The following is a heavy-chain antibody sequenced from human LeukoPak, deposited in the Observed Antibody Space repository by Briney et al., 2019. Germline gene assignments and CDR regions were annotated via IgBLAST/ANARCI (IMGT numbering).Heavy chain of an antibody. V-gene: IGHV3-33*01. CDR3: ARDGGILTGYYKMVEGAYDY. D-gene: IGHD3-9*01. CDR1: GFTFSSYG. Sequence: GGSLRLSCAASGFTFSSYGMHWVRQAPGKGLEWVAVIWYDGSNNYYADSVKGRFTISRDNSKNTLYLQMNSLRAEDTAVYYCARDGGILTGYYKMVEGAYDYWGQGTLVTVSS. CDR2: IWYDGSNN. J-gene: IGHJ4*02.